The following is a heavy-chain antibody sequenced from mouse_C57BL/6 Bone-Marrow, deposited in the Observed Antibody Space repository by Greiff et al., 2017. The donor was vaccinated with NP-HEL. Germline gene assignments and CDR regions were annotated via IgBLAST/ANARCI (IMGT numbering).Heavy chain of an antibody. Sequence: EVMLVESGGDLVKPGGSLKLSCAASGFTFSSYGMSWVRQTPDKRLEWVATISSGGSYTYYPDSVKGRFTISRDNAKNTLYLQMSSLKSEDTAMYYWARHSARYFDVWGTGTTVTVSS. CDR1: GFTFSSYG. CDR2: ISSGGSYT. V-gene: IGHV5-6*02. J-gene: IGHJ1*03. CDR3: ARHSARYFDV.